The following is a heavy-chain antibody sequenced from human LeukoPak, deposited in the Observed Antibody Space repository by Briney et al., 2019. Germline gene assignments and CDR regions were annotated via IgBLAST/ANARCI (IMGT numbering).Heavy chain of an antibody. V-gene: IGHV4-34*01. Sequence: SETLSLTCAVYGGSFSGYYWSWIRQPPGKGLEWIGEINHSGSTNYNPSLKSRVTISVDTSKNQFSLKLSSVTAADTAVYYCARVLSGEVPEPHNWFDPWGQGTLVTVSS. J-gene: IGHJ5*02. D-gene: IGHD3-10*01. CDR3: ARVLSGEVPEPHNWFDP. CDR1: GGSFSGYY. CDR2: INHSGST.